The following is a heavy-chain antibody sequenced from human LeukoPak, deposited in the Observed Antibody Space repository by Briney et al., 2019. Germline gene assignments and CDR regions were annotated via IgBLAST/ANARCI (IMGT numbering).Heavy chain of an antibody. CDR2: INHSGST. Sequence: SETLSLTCAVYGGSFSGYYWSWIRQPPGKGLEWIGEINHSGSTNYNPSLKSRVTISVDTSKNQFSLKLSSVTAADTAVYYCARDWYSSSWYVAPHIDYWGQGTLVTVSS. J-gene: IGHJ4*02. D-gene: IGHD6-13*01. V-gene: IGHV4-34*01. CDR1: GGSFSGYY. CDR3: ARDWYSSSWYVAPHIDY.